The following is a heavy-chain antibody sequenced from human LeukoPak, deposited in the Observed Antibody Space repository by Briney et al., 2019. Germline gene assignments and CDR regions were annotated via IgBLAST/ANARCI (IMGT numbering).Heavy chain of an antibody. CDR3: ARGSYYDSSGYLVGSWFDP. V-gene: IGHV1-8*01. CDR1: GYTFTSYD. CDR2: VNPNSANT. D-gene: IGHD3-22*01. Sequence: ASVKVSCKASGYTFTSYDINWVRQATGQGLEWMGWVNPNSANTGYAQKFQGRVTMTRNTSISTAYMELSSLRSEDTAVYYCARGSYYDSSGYLVGSWFDPWGQGTLVTVSS. J-gene: IGHJ5*02.